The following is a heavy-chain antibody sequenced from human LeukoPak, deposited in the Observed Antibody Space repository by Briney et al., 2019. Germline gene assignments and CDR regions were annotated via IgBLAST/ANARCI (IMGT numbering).Heavy chain of an antibody. J-gene: IGHJ4*02. CDR1: GFTFSTCG. CDR2: INDGGNKK. CDR3: VKDFHNSWTFDY. D-gene: IGHD6-13*01. Sequence: SGGSLRLSCAASGFTFSTCGMHWVRQAPGKGLEWVAFINDGGNKKDYADSVKGRLTISRDTSKNILYLQMNSLRVEDTAVYYCVKDFHNSWTFDYWGQGTLVTASS. V-gene: IGHV3-30*02.